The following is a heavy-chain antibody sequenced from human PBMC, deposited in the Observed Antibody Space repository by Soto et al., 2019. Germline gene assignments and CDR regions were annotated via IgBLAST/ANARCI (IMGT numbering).Heavy chain of an antibody. V-gene: IGHV1-46*01. CDR1: GYIFTSYY. CDR2: IDPSAGST. Sequence: QVQLVQSGAEVKKPGASVKVSCKASGYIFTSYYMHWVRQAPGQGLERMGTIDPSAGSTTYAQNFQGRATMTRDTSTSTVYLELNSLRFEDTAVYYCARSPVPTGTTLYYFDYWGQGTLVTVSS. J-gene: IGHJ4*02. CDR3: ARSPVPTGTTLYYFDY. D-gene: IGHD3-10*01.